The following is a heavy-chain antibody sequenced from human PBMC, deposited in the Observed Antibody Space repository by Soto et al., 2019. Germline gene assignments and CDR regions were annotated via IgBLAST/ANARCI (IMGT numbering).Heavy chain of an antibody. Sequence: GSLRLSCAASGFTFSNYPMTWVRQAPGKGLEWVSSISGSGGSTYYADSVKGRFTISRDNPKNTISLQMNSLRAEDTAVYYCAKEQTHSEADTSSIFDYWGQGTLVTVSS. CDR3: AKEQTHSEADTSSIFDY. J-gene: IGHJ4*02. CDR2: ISGSGGST. CDR1: GFTFSNYP. D-gene: IGHD2-2*01. V-gene: IGHV3-23*01.